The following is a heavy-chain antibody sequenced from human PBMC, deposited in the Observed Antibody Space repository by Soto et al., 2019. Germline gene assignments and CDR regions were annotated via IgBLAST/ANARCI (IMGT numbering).Heavy chain of an antibody. CDR1: GYTFTHYC. CDR2: INPKSGDT. CDR3: ARVPGHKNSRGDF. J-gene: IGHJ4*02. D-gene: IGHD3-10*01. V-gene: IGHV1-2*02. Sequence: QVRLVQSGPAVRRPGASVTVSCKASGYTFTHYCIHWVRRAPGQGLEWMGYINPKSGDTHYSQAFRGRVSMTVDTSTDTASVGLSSLKSDDTAVYFCARVPGHKNSRGDFWGQGTPITVSS.